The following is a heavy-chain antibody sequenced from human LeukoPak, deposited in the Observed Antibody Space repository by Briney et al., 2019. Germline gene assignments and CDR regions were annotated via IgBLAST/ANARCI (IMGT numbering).Heavy chain of an antibody. V-gene: IGHV3-30*18. CDR3: AKQIGDTFGYGMDV. D-gene: IGHD3-10*01. Sequence: TGRSLRLSCAASGFTFSSYGMHWVRQAPGKGLEWVAVISYDGSNKYYADSVKGRFTIPRDNSKNTLYLQMNSLRAEDTAVYYCAKQIGDTFGYGMDVWGKGTTVTVSS. CDR2: ISYDGSNK. CDR1: GFTFSSYG. J-gene: IGHJ6*04.